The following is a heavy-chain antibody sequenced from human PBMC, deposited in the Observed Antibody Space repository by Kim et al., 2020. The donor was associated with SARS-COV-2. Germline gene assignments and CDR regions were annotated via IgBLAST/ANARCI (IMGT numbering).Heavy chain of an antibody. Sequence: ASVKVSCKASGYTFTSYLIHWMRQAPGQGLEWMGVINLSGGSTRYAQKFQGRVAMTRDTSTSTVYMELSSLRSEDTAVYYCAREAGAESKNFDYWGQGTL. D-gene: IGHD3-10*01. V-gene: IGHV1-46*01. CDR1: GYTFTSYL. CDR2: INLSGGST. J-gene: IGHJ4*02. CDR3: AREAGAESKNFDY.